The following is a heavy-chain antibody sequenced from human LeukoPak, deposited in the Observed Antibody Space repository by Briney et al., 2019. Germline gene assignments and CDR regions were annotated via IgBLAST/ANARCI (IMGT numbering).Heavy chain of an antibody. CDR1: GYSFTSYW. V-gene: IGHV5-51*01. Sequence: GESLKISCKGSGYSFTSYWIGWVRQMPGKGLEWMGIIYPGDSDTRYSPSFQGQVTISADKSISTAYLQWSSLKASDTPMYYCTRQKGRYYDILTGYYSDYYYGMDVWGKGTTVTVSS. CDR2: IYPGDSDT. CDR3: TRQKGRYYDILTGYYSDYYYGMDV. J-gene: IGHJ6*04. D-gene: IGHD3-9*01.